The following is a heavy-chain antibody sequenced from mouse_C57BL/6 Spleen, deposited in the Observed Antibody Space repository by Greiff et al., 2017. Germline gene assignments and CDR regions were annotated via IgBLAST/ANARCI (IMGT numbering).Heavy chain of an antibody. V-gene: IGHV1-82*01. Sequence: QVQLQQSGPELVKPGASVKISCKASGYAFSSSWMNWVKQRPGKGLEWIGRIYPGDGDTNYNGKFKGKATLTADKSSSTAYMQLSSLTSEDSAVYFCARGDYYGSSFSYGGQGTLVTVSA. CDR3: ARGDYYGSSFSY. CDR1: GYAFSSSW. J-gene: IGHJ3*01. D-gene: IGHD1-1*01. CDR2: IYPGDGDT.